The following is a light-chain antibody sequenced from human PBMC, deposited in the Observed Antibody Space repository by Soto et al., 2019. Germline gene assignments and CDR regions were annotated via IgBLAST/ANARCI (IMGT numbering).Light chain of an antibody. J-gene: IGLJ1*01. CDR1: SSNIGSNT. CDR3: AAWDDSLNGHV. V-gene: IGLV1-44*01. CDR2: SNN. Sequence: QSVLTQPPSSSGTPVQRVTISFSGSSSNIGSNTVNWYQQLPGTAPKLLIYSNNQRPSGVPDRFSGSKSGTSASLAISGPQSEDEADYYCAAWDDSLNGHVFGTGTKVTVL.